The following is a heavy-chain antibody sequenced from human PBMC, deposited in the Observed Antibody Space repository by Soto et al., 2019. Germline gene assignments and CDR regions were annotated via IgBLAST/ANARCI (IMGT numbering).Heavy chain of an antibody. Sequence: QVQLVESGGGVVQPGRSLRLSCAASGFTFSSYGMHWVRQAPGKGLEWVAVISYDGSNKYYADSVKGRFTISRDNSKNALYLQMNSLRAEDTAVYYCAKDTTQTGDHADYGGQGTLVTVSS. D-gene: IGHD7-27*01. CDR2: ISYDGSNK. V-gene: IGHV3-30*18. J-gene: IGHJ4*02. CDR3: AKDTTQTGDHADY. CDR1: GFTFSSYG.